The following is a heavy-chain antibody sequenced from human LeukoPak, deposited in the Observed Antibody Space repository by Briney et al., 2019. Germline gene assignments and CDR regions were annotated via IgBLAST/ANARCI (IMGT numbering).Heavy chain of an antibody. V-gene: IGHV3-74*01. D-gene: IGHD3-10*01. Sequence: TGGSLRLSCAASGLTFSNYWMHWVRQAPGKGLVWVSRIKSDGSSTSYAESVKGRFTISRDNAKNTLYLQMNSLRAEDTAVYYCAREGYYYGSGNRVYYYGMDVWGQGTTVTVSS. CDR3: AREGYYYGSGNRVYYYGMDV. CDR1: GLTFSNYW. CDR2: IKSDGSST. J-gene: IGHJ6*02.